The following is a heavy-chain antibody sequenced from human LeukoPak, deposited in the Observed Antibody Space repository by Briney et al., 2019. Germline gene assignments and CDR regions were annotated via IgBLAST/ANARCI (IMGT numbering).Heavy chain of an antibody. Sequence: ASVKVSCKASGYAFTSYGISWVRQAPGQGLEWMGWISAYNGNTNYAQKLQGRVTMTTDTSTSTAYMELRSLGSDDTAVYYCARVLEGYQLLYYFDYWGQGTLVTVSS. CDR2: ISAYNGNT. J-gene: IGHJ4*02. V-gene: IGHV1-18*01. CDR3: ARVLEGYQLLYYFDY. D-gene: IGHD2-2*01. CDR1: GYAFTSYG.